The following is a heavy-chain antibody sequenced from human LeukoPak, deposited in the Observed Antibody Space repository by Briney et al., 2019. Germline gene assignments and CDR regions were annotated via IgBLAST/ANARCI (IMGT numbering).Heavy chain of an antibody. V-gene: IGHV3-49*03. J-gene: IGHJ4*02. CDR1: GFTFGDFG. Sequence: GGSLRLSCSSSGFTFGDFGMSWFRQAPGKGPEWVGFIRSRVYGGATEYAASVKGRFIISRDDSKSIAYLQMNSLETEDTAVYYCSRSRRVLCTGACYLFDYWGQGTLVTVSS. D-gene: IGHD2-8*02. CDR2: IRSRVYGGAT. CDR3: SRSRRVLCTGACYLFDY.